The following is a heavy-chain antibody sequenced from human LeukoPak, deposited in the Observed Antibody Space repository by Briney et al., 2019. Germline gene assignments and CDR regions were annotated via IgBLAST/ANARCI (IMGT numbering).Heavy chain of an antibody. J-gene: IGHJ4*02. CDR1: GGSISNFY. CDR3: ARGRYGSGSYYMDY. CDR2: IYTSGST. D-gene: IGHD3-10*01. V-gene: IGHV4-4*07. Sequence: SETLSLTCTVSGGSISNFYWSWIRQPAGMGLEWIGRIYTSGSTNYNPSLKSRVTMSVNTSKNQFSLNLSSVTAADTAVYLCARGRYGSGSYYMDYWGQGTLVTVSS.